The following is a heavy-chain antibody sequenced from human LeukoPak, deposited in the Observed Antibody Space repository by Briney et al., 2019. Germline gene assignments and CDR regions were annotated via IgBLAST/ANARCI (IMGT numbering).Heavy chain of an antibody. CDR2: INHSRST. J-gene: IGHJ4*02. Sequence: PSETLSLTCGVSGGSISGFYWAWIRQTPGKGLEWVGEINHSRSTTYNPSLESRATISIDPFKKQFTLNLTSLTAADTAVYYCARRETWLQFRRPFDFWGQGTLVTVSS. CDR3: ARRETWLQFRRPFDF. V-gene: IGHV4-34*01. CDR1: GGSISGFY. D-gene: IGHD5-12*01.